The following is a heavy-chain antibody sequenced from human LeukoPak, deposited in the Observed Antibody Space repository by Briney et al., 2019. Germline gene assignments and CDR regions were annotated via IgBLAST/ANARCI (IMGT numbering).Heavy chain of an antibody. CDR3: ASSGYSYGRDYFDY. V-gene: IGHV1-8*01. J-gene: IGHJ4*02. CDR2: MNPNSGNT. D-gene: IGHD5-18*01. Sequence: ASVKVSCKASGYTFTSYDINWVRQATGQGLEWMRWMNPNSGNTGYAQKFQGRVTMTRNTSISTAYMELSSLRSEDTAVYYCASSGYSYGRDYFDYWGQGTLVTVSS. CDR1: GYTFTSYD.